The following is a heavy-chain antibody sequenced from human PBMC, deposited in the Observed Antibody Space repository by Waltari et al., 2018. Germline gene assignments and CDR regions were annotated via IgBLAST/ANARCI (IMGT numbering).Heavy chain of an antibody. Sequence: QPQLVQSGAEMKKPGASVKVSCMTTGYTFNNYGISWVRQAPGQGLVWMGWISTYTGNTDYAQKFRGRVTMTTETSTSTAYLDLRGLRSDDTAVYYCARDRDYSSGSPPAFWGQGTLVTVSS. CDR2: ISTYTGNT. J-gene: IGHJ4*02. CDR1: GYTFNNYG. CDR3: ARDRDYSSGSPPAF. D-gene: IGHD6-19*01. V-gene: IGHV1-18*01.